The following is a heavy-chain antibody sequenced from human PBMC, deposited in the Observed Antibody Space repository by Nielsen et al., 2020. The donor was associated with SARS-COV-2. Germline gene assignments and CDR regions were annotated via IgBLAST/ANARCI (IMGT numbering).Heavy chain of an antibody. D-gene: IGHD6-19*01. V-gene: IGHV3-7*01. Sequence: GESLKISCAASGFTFSSYWMSWVRQAPGKGLEWVANIKQDGSEKYYGDSVKGRFAISRENSRNTVFLQMNSLTTDDTAVYYCARGAVAGASSLDYWGQGTLVTVSS. CDR3: ARGAVAGASSLDY. CDR2: IKQDGSEK. J-gene: IGHJ4*02. CDR1: GFTFSSYW.